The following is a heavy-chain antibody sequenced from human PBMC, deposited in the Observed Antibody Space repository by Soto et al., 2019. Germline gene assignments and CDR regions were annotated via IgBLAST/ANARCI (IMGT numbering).Heavy chain of an antibody. Sequence: EVQLVASGGGLVQPGGSLRLSCAASGFTVSSNYMSWVRQAPGKGLEWVSVIYSGGTTYYADSVKDRFTISRDNSKNTLYLQMNSLRAEETAVYYCARNGDSSDYRGWFDPWGQGTLVTVYS. V-gene: IGHV3-66*01. D-gene: IGHD3-22*01. J-gene: IGHJ5*02. CDR1: GFTVSSNY. CDR3: ARNGDSSDYRGWFDP. CDR2: IYSGGTT.